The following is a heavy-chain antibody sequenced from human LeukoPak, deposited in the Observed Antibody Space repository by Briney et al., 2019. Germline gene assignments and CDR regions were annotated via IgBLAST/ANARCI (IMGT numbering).Heavy chain of an antibody. V-gene: IGHV1-58*02. CDR1: GYTFTGYY. J-gene: IGHJ4*02. CDR3: AAGWELRGDY. D-gene: IGHD1-26*01. CDR2: IVVGSGNT. Sequence: SVKVSCKASGYTFTGYYMHWVRQAPGQGLEWIGWIVVGSGNTNYAQKFQERVTITRDMSTSTAYMELSSLRSEDTAVYYCAAGWELRGDYWGQGTLVTVSS.